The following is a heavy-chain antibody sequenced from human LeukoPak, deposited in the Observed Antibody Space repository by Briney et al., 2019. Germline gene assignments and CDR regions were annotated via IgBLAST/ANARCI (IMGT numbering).Heavy chain of an antibody. Sequence: ASVKVSCKASGYTFTANYMHWVRQAPGQGLEWMAWINPRSGGTNYGEKFRGRVTMTRDTSITTAYMELSSLRFDDTAVYYCARGSGTSWFDYWGQGTLVTVSS. CDR1: GYTFTANY. D-gene: IGHD2-2*01. CDR2: INPRSGGT. CDR3: ARGSGTSWFDY. J-gene: IGHJ4*02. V-gene: IGHV1-2*02.